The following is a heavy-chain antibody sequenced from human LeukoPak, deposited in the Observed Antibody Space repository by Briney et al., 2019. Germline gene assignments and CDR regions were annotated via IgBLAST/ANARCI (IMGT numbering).Heavy chain of an antibody. Sequence: ASLKVSCKASGGTFSSYAISWVRQAPGQGLEWMGRIIPILGIANYAQKFQGRVTITADKSTSTAYMELSSLRSEDTAVYCCARDSGSYYDILPWGQGTLVTVSS. D-gene: IGHD3-9*01. J-gene: IGHJ5*02. V-gene: IGHV1-69*04. CDR2: IIPILGIA. CDR1: GGTFSSYA. CDR3: ARDSGSYYDILP.